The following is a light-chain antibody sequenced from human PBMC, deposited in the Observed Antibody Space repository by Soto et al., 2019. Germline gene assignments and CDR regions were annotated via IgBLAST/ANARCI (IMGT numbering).Light chain of an antibody. Sequence: SYELTQPPSVSVAPGQTARITCGGYNIGGKSVHWYQQIPGQAPVLVVYDDSARPSGIPERISGSNSGNTATLTVSRVEAGDEADYYCQVWDGSSDHWVFGGGTKLNVL. CDR3: QVWDGSSDHWV. V-gene: IGLV3-21*02. CDR1: NIGGKS. CDR2: DDS. J-gene: IGLJ3*02.